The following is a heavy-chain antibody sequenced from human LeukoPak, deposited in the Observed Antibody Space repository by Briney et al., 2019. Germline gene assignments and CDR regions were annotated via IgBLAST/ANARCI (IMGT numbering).Heavy chain of an antibody. CDR1: GFTFSSYA. CDR2: ISVGGNNK. V-gene: IGHV3-30*09. J-gene: IGHJ4*02. Sequence: GGSLRLSCAASGFTFSSYAVHWVRQAPGKGLEWVAVISVGGNNKYYADSVKGRFAISRDDSTNVLYLLMNSLRADDTAVYYCVRAEAYWYGYWGQGTLVTVSS. D-gene: IGHD2-2*03. CDR3: VRAEAYWYGY.